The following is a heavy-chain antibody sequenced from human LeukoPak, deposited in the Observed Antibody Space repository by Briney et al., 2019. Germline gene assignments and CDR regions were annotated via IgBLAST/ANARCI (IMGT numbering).Heavy chain of an antibody. J-gene: IGHJ4*02. V-gene: IGHV4-30-4*01. Sequence: SQTLALTYNVSGGASSRGYYYWTSTRQPPGKGLERIEYIYHIENTCYNPSIKSRITISVATSKNQLSLKVTSVTAADTATYYCARFDIVEEGGPDYWGQGTLVTVSS. D-gene: IGHD2-15*01. CDR1: GGASSRGYYY. CDR2: IYHIENT. CDR3: ARFDIVEEGGPDY.